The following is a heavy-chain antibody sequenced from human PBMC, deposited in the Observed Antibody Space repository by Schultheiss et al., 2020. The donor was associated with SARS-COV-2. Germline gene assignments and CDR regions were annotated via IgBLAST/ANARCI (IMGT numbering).Heavy chain of an antibody. D-gene: IGHD6-13*01. CDR3: ASGYSSSWYTLRWFDP. V-gene: IGHV4-39*07. Sequence: SQTLSLTCTVSGGSISSSSYYWGWIRQPPGKGLEWIGEINHSGSTNYNPSLKSRVTISVDTSKNQFSLKLSSVTAADTAVYYCASGYSSSWYTLRWFDPWGQGTLVTVSS. CDR2: INHSGST. J-gene: IGHJ5*02. CDR1: GGSISSSSYY.